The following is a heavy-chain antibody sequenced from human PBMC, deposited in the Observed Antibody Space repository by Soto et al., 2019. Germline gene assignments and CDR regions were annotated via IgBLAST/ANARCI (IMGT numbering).Heavy chain of an antibody. Sequence: QLQLQESGPGLVKPSETLSLTCTVSGGSISSSSYYWGWIRQPPGKRLEWIGSIYYSGSTYYNPSLKSRVTISVDTSKNQFSLKLSSVTAADTAVYYCAKLGYCSSTSCYTNAFDIWGQGTMVTVSS. CDR2: IYYSGST. D-gene: IGHD2-2*02. CDR1: GGSISSSSYY. CDR3: AKLGYCSSTSCYTNAFDI. J-gene: IGHJ3*02. V-gene: IGHV4-39*01.